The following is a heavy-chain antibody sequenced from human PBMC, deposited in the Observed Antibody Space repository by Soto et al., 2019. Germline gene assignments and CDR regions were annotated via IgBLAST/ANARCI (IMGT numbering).Heavy chain of an antibody. J-gene: IGHJ4*02. Sequence: EVQLLKLGGGLVKPGGPRRFSCAASGSPSISNGMNWFGQAPGRGLEWVSSISSSTSYIFYAASVKGRSTISRDNAKNSLYLQMNSLRAEDTAVYYCASGYYDRIGFYFDYWGQGTLVTVSS. CDR1: GSPSISNG. CDR2: ISSSTSYI. CDR3: ASGYYDRIGFYFDY. D-gene: IGHD3-22*01. V-gene: IGHV3-21*01.